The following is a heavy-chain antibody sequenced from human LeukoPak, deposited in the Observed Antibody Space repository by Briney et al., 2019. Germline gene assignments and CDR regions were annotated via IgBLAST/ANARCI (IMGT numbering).Heavy chain of an antibody. CDR3: ARDQHMATYNWFDP. J-gene: IGHJ5*02. V-gene: IGHV1-18*01. CDR1: GYTFTIYG. D-gene: IGHD5-24*01. Sequence: ASVKVSCKASGYTFTIYGISWVRQAPGQGLEWMGWISAYNGNTNYAQKLQGRVTMTTDTSTSTAYMELRSLRSDDTAVYYCARDQHMATYNWFDPWGQGTLVTVSS. CDR2: ISAYNGNT.